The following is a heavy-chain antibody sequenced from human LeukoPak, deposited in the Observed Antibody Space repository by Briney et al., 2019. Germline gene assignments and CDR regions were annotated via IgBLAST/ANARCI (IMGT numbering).Heavy chain of an antibody. CDR2: IYYSGST. J-gene: IGHJ5*02. D-gene: IGHD3-10*01. Sequence: SETLSLTCTVSGGSISSYYWSWIRQPPGKGLEWIAYIYYSGSTNYNPSLKSRVTISVDTSKNQFSLKLSSVTAADTAVYYCARERGGVRGVIVFDPWGQGTLVTVSS. V-gene: IGHV4-59*01. CDR3: ARERGGVRGVIVFDP. CDR1: GGSISSYY.